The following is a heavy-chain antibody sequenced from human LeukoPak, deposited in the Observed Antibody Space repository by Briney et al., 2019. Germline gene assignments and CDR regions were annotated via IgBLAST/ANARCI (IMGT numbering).Heavy chain of an antibody. D-gene: IGHD3-22*01. V-gene: IGHV4-4*02. CDR2: MYLSGTT. J-gene: IGHJ4*02. Sequence: PGRSLRLSCAASGFTFSSYAMHWVRQPPGKGLEWIGEMYLSGTTHSNPSVKSRVTISIDKSKNQFFLNLSSVTAADTAVYYCAGLVGRYSSGLYYYYFDYWGQGTLVTVSS. CDR3: AGLVGRYSSGLYYYYFDY. CDR1: GFTFSSYA.